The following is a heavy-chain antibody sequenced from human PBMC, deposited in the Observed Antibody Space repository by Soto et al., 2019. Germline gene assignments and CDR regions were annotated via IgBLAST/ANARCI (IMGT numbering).Heavy chain of an antibody. CDR3: ARRRDDSSGYNLAY. CDR1: GYNFNNYW. D-gene: IGHD3-22*01. Sequence: GESLKISCEGSGYNFNNYWIGWVRQMPGKGLEWMGIIYPGDSGTRYSPSFQGQVTISADKFISTAYLQWRSLKASDTAMFYCARRRDDSSGYNLAYWGQGTLVTVSS. CDR2: IYPGDSGT. J-gene: IGHJ4*02. V-gene: IGHV5-51*01.